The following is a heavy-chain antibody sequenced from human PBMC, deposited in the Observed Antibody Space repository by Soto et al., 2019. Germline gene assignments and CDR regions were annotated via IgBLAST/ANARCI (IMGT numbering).Heavy chain of an antibody. V-gene: IGHV3-30-3*01. J-gene: IGHJ6*02. D-gene: IGHD1-26*01. CDR3: AREAVGATRGPPYYYYYYGMDV. Sequence: GGSLRLSCAASGFTFSSYAMHWVRQAPGKGLEWVAVISYDGSNKYYADSVKGRLTISRDNSKNTLYLQMNSLRAEDTAVYYCAREAVGATRGPPYYYYYYGMDVWGQGTTVTVSS. CDR1: GFTFSSYA. CDR2: ISYDGSNK.